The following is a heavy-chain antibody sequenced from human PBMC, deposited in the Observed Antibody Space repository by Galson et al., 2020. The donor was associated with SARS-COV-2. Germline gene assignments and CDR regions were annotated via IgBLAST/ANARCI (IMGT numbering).Heavy chain of an antibody. CDR1: GYTFTGYY. Sequence: ASVKVSCKASGYTFTGYYMHWVRQAPGQGLEWMGWINPNSGGTNYAQKFQGWVTMTRDTSISTAYMELSRLRSDDTAVYYCARCVGDIVVVPAAIVDYWCQGTLVTVSS. V-gene: IGHV1-2*04. CDR2: INPNSGGT. CDR3: ARCVGDIVVVPAAIVDY. D-gene: IGHD2-2*02. J-gene: IGHJ4*02.